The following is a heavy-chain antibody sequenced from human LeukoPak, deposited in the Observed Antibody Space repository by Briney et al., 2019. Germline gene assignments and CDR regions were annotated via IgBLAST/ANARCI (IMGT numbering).Heavy chain of an antibody. CDR1: GFPFTSYA. V-gene: IGHV3-23*01. Sequence: GGSLRLSCAASGFPFTSYAMTRVPLPPGRGPQWVSSVGGTGDLKYYEDSVQGRFIISRDNSKNTVDLQMSSLRVEDTAVYYCAKDKEVRVPVAGSDSWGQGTLVVVSS. J-gene: IGHJ4*02. CDR3: AKDKEVRVPVAGSDS. CDR2: VGGTGDLK. D-gene: IGHD6-19*01.